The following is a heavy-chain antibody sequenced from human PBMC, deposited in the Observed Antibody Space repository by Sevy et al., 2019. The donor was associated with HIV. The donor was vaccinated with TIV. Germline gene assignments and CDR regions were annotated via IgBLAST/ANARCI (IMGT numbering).Heavy chain of an antibody. D-gene: IGHD6-13*01. CDR3: AMERLASAGGGLDH. CDR2: TTGSGRNR. V-gene: IGHV3-48*03. Sequence: GGSLRLSCVASGFTFSDYDMNWVRQSQGRGLEWIAYTTGSGRNRNYADSVKGGLIISRDNAKSSGFLEMNTLRDEGTALYYCAMERLASAGGGLDHWGQGILVTVSS. J-gene: IGHJ5*02. CDR1: GFTFSDYD.